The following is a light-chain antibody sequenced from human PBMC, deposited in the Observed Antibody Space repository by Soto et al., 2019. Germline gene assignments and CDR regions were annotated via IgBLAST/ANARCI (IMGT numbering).Light chain of an antibody. CDR3: SSLTTSFTYV. CDR2: EVS. Sequence: QSVLTQPASVSGSPGQSVAISCTGTSSDVGAYNYTSWHQQHPGKAPKLLLSEVSNRPSGVSDRFSGSKSGNTASLTISGLQAEDEADYYCSSLTTSFTYVFGTGTKVTVL. J-gene: IGLJ1*01. CDR1: SSDVGAYNY. V-gene: IGLV2-14*01.